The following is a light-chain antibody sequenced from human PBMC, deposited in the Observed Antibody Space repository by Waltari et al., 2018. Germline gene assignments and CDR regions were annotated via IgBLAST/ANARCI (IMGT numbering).Light chain of an antibody. CDR1: SGHSSNI. Sequence: QLVLTQSPSASASLGASVKLTCTLSSGHSSNIIAWHQQQPEKGPRDLLKVNSYGSHSKGDEIPDRFSGSSSGAERYLAISSVQSEDEADYYCQTGGHGTWVFGGGTNLTVL. V-gene: IGLV4-69*01. CDR2: VNSYGSH. CDR3: QTGGHGTWV. J-gene: IGLJ3*02.